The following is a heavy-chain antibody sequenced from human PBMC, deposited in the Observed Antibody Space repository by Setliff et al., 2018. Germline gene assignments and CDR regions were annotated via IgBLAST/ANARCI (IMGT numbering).Heavy chain of an antibody. Sequence: SETLSLTCAVYGGSFTDHFWSWIRQPPGKGLEWIGEINHSGSTNYNPSLKSRVSISVDASKNQFSLKLSSVTAADTAVYYCARSGDYIWGSYRPYYFDHWGQGTLVTVSS. CDR2: INHSGST. V-gene: IGHV4-34*01. CDR3: ARSGDYIWGSYRPYYFDH. CDR1: GGSFTDHF. D-gene: IGHD3-16*02. J-gene: IGHJ4*02.